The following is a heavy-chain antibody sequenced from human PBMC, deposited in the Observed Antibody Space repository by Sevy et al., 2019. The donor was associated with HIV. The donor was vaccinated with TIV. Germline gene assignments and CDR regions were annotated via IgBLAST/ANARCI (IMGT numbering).Heavy chain of an antibody. CDR1: GFTFSTYT. CDR3: AREGGYSDKGMDV. CDR2: IGSTGSTI. J-gene: IGHJ6*02. D-gene: IGHD3-22*01. Sequence: GESLKISCASSGFTFSTYTMNWVRQAPGKGLEWVSNIGSTGSTIYYADSVKGRFTISRDNVKKSVYLQMKSLRAEDTAVYYCAREGGYSDKGMDVWGQGTTVTVSS. V-gene: IGHV3-48*01.